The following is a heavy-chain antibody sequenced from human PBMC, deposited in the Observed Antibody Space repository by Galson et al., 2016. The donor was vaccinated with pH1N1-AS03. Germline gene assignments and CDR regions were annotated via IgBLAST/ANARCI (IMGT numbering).Heavy chain of an antibody. J-gene: IGHJ3*01. CDR1: GFTFSRSA. V-gene: IGHV3-23*01. CDR3: VAGGSGTDLFDV. CDR2: VNDSGGRT. Sequence: SLRLSCAASGFTFSRSAMSWVRQVPGKGPEWVSSVNDSGGRTSYANSVKGRFTVSRDNSKNTLSLEMSSLRGEDTAEYYCVAGGSGTDLFDVWGLGTMVIVSS. D-gene: IGHD3-10*01.